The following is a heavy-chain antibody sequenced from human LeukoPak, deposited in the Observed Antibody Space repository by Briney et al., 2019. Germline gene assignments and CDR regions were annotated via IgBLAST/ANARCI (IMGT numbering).Heavy chain of an antibody. V-gene: IGHV1-46*01. CDR3: ARVGGWYRYFFDY. CDR2: ITPSDGST. Sequence: ASVKVSCKASGYTFTNYHMHWVRQAPGQGLEWMGMITPSDGSTNCAQKFQGRVTMTRDMSTSTVYMELSSLRSEDTAVYYCARVGGWYRYFFDYWGQGTLLTVSS. CDR1: GYTFTNYH. J-gene: IGHJ4*02. D-gene: IGHD6-19*01.